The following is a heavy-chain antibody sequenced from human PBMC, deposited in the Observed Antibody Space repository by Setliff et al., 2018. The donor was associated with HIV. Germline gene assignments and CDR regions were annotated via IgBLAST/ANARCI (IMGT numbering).Heavy chain of an antibody. D-gene: IGHD2-2*01. J-gene: IGHJ6*02. CDR1: GFSISAYY. Sequence: LRLSCAASGFSISAYYLSWVRQAPGKGLEWVSSISGSGRKTYYGDSVKGRFTISRDNSWDTVDLQMNTLRAEDTAVYYCAKVPLFVVVPAALGGMDVWGQGTTVTVSS. CDR3: AKVPLFVVVPAALGGMDV. V-gene: IGHV3-23*01. CDR2: ISGSGRKT.